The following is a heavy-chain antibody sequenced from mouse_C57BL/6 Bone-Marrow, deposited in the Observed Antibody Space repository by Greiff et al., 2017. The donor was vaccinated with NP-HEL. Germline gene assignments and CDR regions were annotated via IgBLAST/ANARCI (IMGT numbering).Heavy chain of an antibody. Sequence: EVQGVESGGDLVKPGGSLKLSCAASGFTFSSYGMSWVRQTPDKRLEWVATISSGGSYTYYPDSVKGRFTISRDNAKNTLYLQMSNLKSEDTAMYYCARPYGNYFDYWGQGTTLTVSS. J-gene: IGHJ2*01. CDR2: ISSGGSYT. CDR1: GFTFSSYG. CDR3: ARPYGNYFDY. D-gene: IGHD2-1*01. V-gene: IGHV5-6*01.